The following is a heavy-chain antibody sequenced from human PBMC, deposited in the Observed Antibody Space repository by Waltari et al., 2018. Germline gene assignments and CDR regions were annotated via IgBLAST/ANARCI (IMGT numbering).Heavy chain of an antibody. CDR3: ARGGLGIAARHYYYYGMDV. J-gene: IGHJ6*02. Sequence: QVQLVQSGAEVKKPGASVKVSCKASGYTFTSYDINWVRQATGQGLEWMGWMNPNSGNTGYAQKFQGRVTMTRNTSISTAYMELSSLRSEDTAVYYCARGGLGIAARHYYYYGMDVWGQGTTVTVSS. CDR1: GYTFTSYD. CDR2: MNPNSGNT. D-gene: IGHD6-6*01. V-gene: IGHV1-8*01.